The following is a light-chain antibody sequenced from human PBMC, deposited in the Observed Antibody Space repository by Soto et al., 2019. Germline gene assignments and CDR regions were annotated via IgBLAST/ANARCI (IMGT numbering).Light chain of an antibody. V-gene: IGKV3-11*01. CDR2: DAS. Sequence: EIVLTQSPATLSLSPGERATLSCRASQSVSSYLAWYQQKPGQAPRLLIYDASNRATGIPARFSGSGSGTDFTITISSLEPEDFAVYYCLQRSNWSPYTFGQGTKLEIK. CDR3: LQRSNWSPYT. J-gene: IGKJ2*01. CDR1: QSVSSY.